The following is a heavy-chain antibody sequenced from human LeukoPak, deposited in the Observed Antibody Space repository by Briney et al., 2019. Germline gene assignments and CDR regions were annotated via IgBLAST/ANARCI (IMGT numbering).Heavy chain of an antibody. J-gene: IGHJ4*02. CDR2: ISSSGSTI. V-gene: IGHV3-48*03. Sequence: PGGSLRLSCAASGFTFSSYEMNWVRQAPGKGLEWVSYISSSGSTIYYADSVKGRFTISRDNAKNSLYLQMNSLRAEDTAVYYCARGYYDSSGYYYPGGAYWGQGTLVTVSS. CDR1: GFTFSSYE. CDR3: ARGYYDSSGYYYPGGAY. D-gene: IGHD3-22*01.